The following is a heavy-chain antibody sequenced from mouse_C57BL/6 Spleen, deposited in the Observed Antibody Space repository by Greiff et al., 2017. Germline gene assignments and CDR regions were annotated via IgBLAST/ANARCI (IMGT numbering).Heavy chain of an antibody. V-gene: IGHV1-52*01. J-gene: IGHJ3*01. D-gene: IGHD1-1*01. CDR1: GYTFTSYW. Sequence: QVQLQQPGAELVRPGSSVKLSCKASGYTFTSYWMHWVKQRPIQGLEWIGNIDPSDSETHYNQKFKDKATLTVDKSSSTAYMQLSSLTSEDSAVYYCAGYYYGSSFPFAYWGQGTLVTVSA. CDR3: AGYYYGSSFPFAY. CDR2: IDPSDSET.